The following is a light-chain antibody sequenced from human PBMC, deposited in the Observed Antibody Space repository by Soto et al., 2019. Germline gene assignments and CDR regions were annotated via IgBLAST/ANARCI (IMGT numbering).Light chain of an antibody. CDR1: SSDVGGYNY. Sequence: QSVLTQPASVSGSPGQSITISCTGTSSDVGGYNYVSWYQQHPGKAPKLMISEVSNRPSGVSNRFSGSKSGNTASLTISGLQDEDEDDYYCRSYISSSTVVFGGGTKLTVL. V-gene: IGLV2-14*01. CDR2: EVS. J-gene: IGLJ2*01. CDR3: RSYISSSTVV.